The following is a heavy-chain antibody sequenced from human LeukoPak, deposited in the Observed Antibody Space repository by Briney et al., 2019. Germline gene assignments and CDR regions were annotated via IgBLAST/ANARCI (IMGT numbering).Heavy chain of an antibody. CDR3: AREDYYDSSGYFAEYFQH. Sequence: KPSETLSLTCTVSGGSISSYYWSWIRQPPGKGLEWIGYIYYSGSTNYNPSLKSRVTISVDTSKNQFSLKLSSVTAADTAVYYCAREDYYDSSGYFAEYFQHWGQGTLVTVSS. CDR1: GGSISSYY. V-gene: IGHV4-59*12. J-gene: IGHJ1*01. CDR2: IYYSGST. D-gene: IGHD3-22*01.